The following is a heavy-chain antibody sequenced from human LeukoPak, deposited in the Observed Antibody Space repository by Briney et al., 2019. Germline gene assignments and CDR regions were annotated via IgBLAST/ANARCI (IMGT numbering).Heavy chain of an antibody. V-gene: IGHV4-59*01. CDR1: GGSISNYY. Sequence: SETLSLTCTVSGGSISNYYWSWIRQPPGKGLEWIAYINYSGSTNYNPSLKSRVTISVDTSKNHFSLTLSSVTAADTAVYYCARVAYCGGDCYPKYFDYWGQGTLVTVSS. CDR3: ARVAYCGGDCYPKYFDY. CDR2: INYSGST. D-gene: IGHD2-21*02. J-gene: IGHJ4*02.